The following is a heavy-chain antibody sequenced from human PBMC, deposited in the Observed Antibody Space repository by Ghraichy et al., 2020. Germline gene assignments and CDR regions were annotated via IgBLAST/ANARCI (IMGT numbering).Heavy chain of an antibody. J-gene: IGHJ4*02. Sequence: GESLRLSCAASGFTFSSYGMHWVRQAPGKGLEWVAVISYDGSNKYYADSVKGRFTISRDNSKNTLYLQMNSLRAEDTAVYYCAKDLGGIQLWYVFDYWGQGTLVTVSS. D-gene: IGHD5-18*01. V-gene: IGHV3-30*18. CDR3: AKDLGGIQLWYVFDY. CDR2: ISYDGSNK. CDR1: GFTFSSYG.